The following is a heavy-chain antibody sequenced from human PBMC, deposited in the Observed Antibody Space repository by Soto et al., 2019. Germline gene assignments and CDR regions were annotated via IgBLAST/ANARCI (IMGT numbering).Heavy chain of an antibody. J-gene: IGHJ4*02. CDR3: ARDGRFGPFDY. V-gene: IGHV1-69*04. Sequence: GASVKVSCKASGGTFSSYTISWVRQAPGQGLEWMGRIIPILGIANYAQKFQGRVTITADKSTSTAYMELSSLRSEDTAVYYCARDGRFGPFDYWGQGTLVTVSS. CDR1: GGTFSSYT. CDR2: IIPILGIA. D-gene: IGHD3-10*01.